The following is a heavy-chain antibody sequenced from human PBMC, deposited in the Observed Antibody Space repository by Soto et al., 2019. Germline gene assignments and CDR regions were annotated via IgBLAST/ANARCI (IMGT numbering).Heavy chain of an antibody. V-gene: IGHV1-69*13. CDR3: ARDDSSSWYGTY. J-gene: IGHJ4*02. CDR2: IIPIFGTA. Sequence: SVKVSCKASGGTFSSYAISCVRQPPGQGLEWMGGIIPIFGTANYAQKFQGRVTITADESTSTAYMELSSLRSEDTAVYYCARDDSSSWYGTYWGQGTLVTVSS. D-gene: IGHD6-13*01. CDR1: GGTFSSYA.